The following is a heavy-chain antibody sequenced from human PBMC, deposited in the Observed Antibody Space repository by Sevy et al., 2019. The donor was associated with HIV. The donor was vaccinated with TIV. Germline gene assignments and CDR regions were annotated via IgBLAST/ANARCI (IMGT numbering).Heavy chain of an antibody. V-gene: IGHV4-61*01. D-gene: IGHD2-21*02. CDR3: ARLVVATPQYHFDY. J-gene: IGHJ4*02. CDR1: GGSVTSGNYY. CDR2: VYHSGST. Sequence: SETLSLNCSVSGGSVTSGNYYWSWIRQPPGKGLEWIGYVYHSGSTNYNPSLKSRVTISLDTSKNQFLLKLTSLTAADTAIYYCARLVVATPQYHFDYWGQGTLVTVSS.